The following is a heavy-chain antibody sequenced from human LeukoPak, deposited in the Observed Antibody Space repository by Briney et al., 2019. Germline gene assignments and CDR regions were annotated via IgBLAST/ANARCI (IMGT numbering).Heavy chain of an antibody. Sequence: PGGSLRLSCAASGFIFTTYAMSCVRQAPGKGLEWVSGISGSGGSTYYADSVKGRFTISRDNSKNTLYLQMNSLRAEDTAVYYCAKRVGYYYDSSGYCFDYWGQGTLVTVSS. CDR2: ISGSGGST. CDR3: AKRVGYYYDSSGYCFDY. D-gene: IGHD3-22*01. J-gene: IGHJ4*02. CDR1: GFIFTTYA. V-gene: IGHV3-23*01.